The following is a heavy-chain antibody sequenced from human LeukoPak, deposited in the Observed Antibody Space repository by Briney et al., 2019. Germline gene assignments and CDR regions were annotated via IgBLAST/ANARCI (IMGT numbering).Heavy chain of an antibody. V-gene: IGHV3-20*01. D-gene: IGHD5-18*01. J-gene: IGHJ4*02. CDR1: GFTFDDHG. CDR3: ARDRSYGSFDF. CDR2: INWNGGST. Sequence: PGGSLRLSCAASGFTFDDHGMNWVRQAPGKGLEWVSGINWNGGSTFYADSVKGRFTISRDNAKNALYLQMNSLIVEDTALYHCARDRSYGSFDFWGQGTLVTVSS.